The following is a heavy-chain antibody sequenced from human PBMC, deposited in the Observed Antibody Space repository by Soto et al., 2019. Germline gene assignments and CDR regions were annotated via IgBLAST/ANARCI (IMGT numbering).Heavy chain of an antibody. CDR1: GFTFSSYS. CDR3: ARDLSWSGSRAFDI. D-gene: IGHD3-10*02. V-gene: IGHV3-21*01. CDR2: ISSSSSYI. J-gene: IGHJ3*02. Sequence: GSLRLSCAASGFTFSSYSMNWVRQAPGKGLEWVSSISSSSSYIYYADSVKGRFTISRDNAKNSLYLQMNSLRAEDTAVYYCARDLSWSGSRAFDIWGQGTMVTVSS.